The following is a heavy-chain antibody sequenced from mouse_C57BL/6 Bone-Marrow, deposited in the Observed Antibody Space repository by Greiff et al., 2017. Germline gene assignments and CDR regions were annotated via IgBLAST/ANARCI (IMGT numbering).Heavy chain of an antibody. CDR1: GYSFTGYY. J-gene: IGHJ2*01. CDR2: INPSTGGT. D-gene: IGHD1-1*01. Sequence: EVQLQQSGPELVKPGASVKISCKASGYSFTGYYMNWVKQSPEKSLEWIGEINPSTGGTTYNQKFKAKATLTVDKSSSTAYMQLKSLTSEDSAVYYCARLGYYGSRTYYFDYWGQGTTLTVSS. CDR3: ARLGYYGSRTYYFDY. V-gene: IGHV1-42*01.